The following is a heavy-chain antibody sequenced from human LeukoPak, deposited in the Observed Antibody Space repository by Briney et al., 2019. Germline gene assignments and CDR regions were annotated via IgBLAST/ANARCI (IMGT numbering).Heavy chain of an antibody. V-gene: IGHV3-21*01. CDR1: GFTVSSNY. D-gene: IGHD1-14*01. J-gene: IGHJ4*01. CDR2: ISGSGGST. CDR3: TRLTGGYFDY. Sequence: GGSLRLSCAASGFTVSSNYMSWVRQAPGKGLEWVSAISGSGGSTYYADSVEGRFTISRDNAKNSLYLQMNSLRAEDTAVYYCTRLTGGYFDYWGQGTLVTVSS.